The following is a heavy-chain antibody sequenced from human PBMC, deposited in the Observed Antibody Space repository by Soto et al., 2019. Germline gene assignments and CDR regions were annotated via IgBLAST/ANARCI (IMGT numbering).Heavy chain of an antibody. V-gene: IGHV4-31*03. CDR1: GDSLSRGGYY. CDR2: IYFSGSA. CDR3: AKSSVPGIKHS. J-gene: IGHJ5*01. D-gene: IGHD3-10*01. Sequence: QVQLQESGPGLVKPSQTLSLTCTVSGDSLSRGGYYWSWIRQHPGKGLEWIGYIYFSGSAYYNPSLKSRVTMSIDTSKKQFSLRLTPLTAAETGVYYCAKSSVPGIKHSWGHGTLAIVSS.